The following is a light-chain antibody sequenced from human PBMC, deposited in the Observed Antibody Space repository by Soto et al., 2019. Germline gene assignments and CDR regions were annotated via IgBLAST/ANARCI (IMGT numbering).Light chain of an antibody. V-gene: IGKV1-9*01. CDR1: YAISSI. Sequence: DIQLTQSPSFLSASAEDRATISCRASYAISSIFAWYQQEPGKPPTLLIYDSSTLQTGVPSRFTGSGSGRKFTLTISGLQFGDFATYFCQQLSHYPYTFGQGTKLEI. CDR3: QQLSHYPYT. CDR2: DSS. J-gene: IGKJ2*01.